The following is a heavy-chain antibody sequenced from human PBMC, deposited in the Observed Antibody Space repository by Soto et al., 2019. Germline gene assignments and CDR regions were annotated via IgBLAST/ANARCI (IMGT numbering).Heavy chain of an antibody. J-gene: IGHJ6*02. CDR2: INPNSGGT. V-gene: IGHV1-2*04. D-gene: IGHD3-9*01. CDR1: GYTFTGYY. Sequence: GASVKVSCKASGYTFTGYYMHWVRQAPGQGLEWMGWINPNSGGTNYAQKFQGWVTMTRDTSISTAYMELSRLRSDDTAVYYCARAPVLRCFDWPPVDYYGMDVWGQGTTVTVSS. CDR3: ARAPVLRCFDWPPVDYYGMDV.